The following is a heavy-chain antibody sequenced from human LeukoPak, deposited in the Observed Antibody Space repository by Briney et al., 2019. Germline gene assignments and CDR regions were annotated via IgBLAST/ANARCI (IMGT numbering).Heavy chain of an antibody. Sequence: GGSLRLSCAASGFTFSSYSMNWVRQAPGKGLEWASSISSSSSYIYYADSVKGRFTISRDNAKNSLYLQMNSLRAEDTAVYYCARDGSVEWELLSAFDIWGQGTMVTVSS. J-gene: IGHJ3*02. V-gene: IGHV3-21*01. CDR3: ARDGSVEWELLSAFDI. D-gene: IGHD1-26*01. CDR1: GFTFSSYS. CDR2: ISSSSSYI.